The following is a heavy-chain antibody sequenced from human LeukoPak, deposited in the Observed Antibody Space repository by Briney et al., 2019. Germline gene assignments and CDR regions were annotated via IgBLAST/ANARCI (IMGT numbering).Heavy chain of an antibody. D-gene: IGHD2-2*01. CDR2: IKQDGSEK. Sequence: GGSLRLSCAASGFTFSDYWLSWVRQAPGKGLKWVANIKQDGSEKNYVDSVKGRFTISRDNAKNSLYLQMNSLRAEDTAVYYCVRGPYALYWGQGTLVSVSS. CDR1: GFTFSDYW. V-gene: IGHV3-7*01. J-gene: IGHJ1*01. CDR3: VRGPYALY.